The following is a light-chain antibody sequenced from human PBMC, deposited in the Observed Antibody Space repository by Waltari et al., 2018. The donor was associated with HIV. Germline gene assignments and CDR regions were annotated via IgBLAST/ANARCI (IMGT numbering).Light chain of an antibody. Sequence: QSVLTQPPSESGAPGQRVTIPCTGSSSTTGAGYAVHWYQQLPGTAPKLLIYGNNTRPSGVPDLFSGSKSGTSVSLAITGLQAEDEADYFCQSDDSRLRAVVFGGGTKLTVL. CDR1: SSTTGAGYA. CDR2: GNN. V-gene: IGLV1-40*01. J-gene: IGLJ2*01. CDR3: QSDDSRLRAVV.